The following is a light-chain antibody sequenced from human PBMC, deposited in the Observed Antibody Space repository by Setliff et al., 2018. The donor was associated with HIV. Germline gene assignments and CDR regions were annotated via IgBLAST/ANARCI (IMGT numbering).Light chain of an antibody. V-gene: IGLV2-8*01. CDR1: SGDIGRYNY. CDR3: TSYAGSNSFALYV. J-gene: IGLJ1*01. CDR2: EVN. Sequence: QSALTQPPSASGSPGQSVTISCTGTSGDIGRYNYISWYQQHPGKAPKLMIYEVNKRPSGVPDRFSGSKSGNMASLTVSGLQAEDEADYYCTSYAGSNSFALYVFGSGTKVTVL.